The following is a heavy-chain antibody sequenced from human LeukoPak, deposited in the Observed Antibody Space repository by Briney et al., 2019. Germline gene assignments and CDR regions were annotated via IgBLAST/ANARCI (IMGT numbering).Heavy chain of an antibody. Sequence: GGSLRLSCAASGFTFSSYGMHWVRQAPGKGLEWVALIWYDGGNKYFADSVKGRFTISRDNSQNTLYLQMNSLRAEDTAVYYCARGYYYDISGYFLDYWGQGTLVTVSS. D-gene: IGHD3-22*01. J-gene: IGHJ4*02. CDR2: IWYDGGNK. CDR1: GFTFSSYG. CDR3: ARGYYYDISGYFLDY. V-gene: IGHV3-33*01.